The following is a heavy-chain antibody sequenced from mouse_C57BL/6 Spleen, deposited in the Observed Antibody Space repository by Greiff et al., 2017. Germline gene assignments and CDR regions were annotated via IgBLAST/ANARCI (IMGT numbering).Heavy chain of an antibody. CDR1: GYTFNDYY. J-gene: IGHJ3*01. D-gene: IGHD2-5*01. V-gene: IGHV1-26*01. CDR2: ITPNNGGT. CDR3: ARTSIVNKAWFAY. Sequence: VQLQQSGPELVKPGASVKISCKASGYTFNDYYMNWVKQSHGKSLEWIGDITPNNGGTSYNQKFQGQATLTVDKSSSTAYMGLRSLTSEDSAVDYCARTSIVNKAWFAYWGQGTLVTVSA.